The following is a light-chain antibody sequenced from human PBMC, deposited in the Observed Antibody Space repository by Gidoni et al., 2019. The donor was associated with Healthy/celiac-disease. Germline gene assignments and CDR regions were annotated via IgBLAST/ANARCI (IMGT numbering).Light chain of an antibody. CDR2: DVN. CDR3: SSYTTTGTVV. Sequence: QSALTQPASVSGSPGQSITISCSGSSSDIGDYKYVSWYQQRPGIAPKLMIYDVNNRPSGVSNRFSGSKSGNTASLTISGLQAEDEADYFCSSYTTTGTVVFGGGTKLTVL. V-gene: IGLV2-14*03. CDR1: SSDIGDYKY. J-gene: IGLJ2*01.